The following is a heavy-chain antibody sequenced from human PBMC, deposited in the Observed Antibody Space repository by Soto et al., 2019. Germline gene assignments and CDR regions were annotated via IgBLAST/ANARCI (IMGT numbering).Heavy chain of an antibody. J-gene: IGHJ4*02. D-gene: IGHD6-13*01. V-gene: IGHV5-51*01. CDR2: IYPGDYET. Sequence: GESLRIYCHCSGYTFSHFGLAWVLQLPGKGLEWMGIIYPGDYETRYSPSFHGKVTISADRSIGTAYLQWSSLEASDSAFYFCARSPRSSPYFDYWGQGAMVTVSS. CDR3: ARSPRSSPYFDY. CDR1: GYTFSHFG.